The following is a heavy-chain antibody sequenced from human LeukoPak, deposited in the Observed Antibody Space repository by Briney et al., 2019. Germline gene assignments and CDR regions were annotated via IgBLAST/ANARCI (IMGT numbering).Heavy chain of an antibody. J-gene: IGHJ3*02. CDR2: IIPIFGIT. V-gene: IGHV1-69*01. D-gene: IGHD2-21*02. CDR1: VGTFGRHG. Sequence: SVNVSCKSSVGTFGRHGISWVRQAPGQGLEWMGGIIPIFGITNYAQKFQDRVTITADESRTTAYMDISSLEYDDTAIYYCARGVVVTAAEVAFDIWGQGTMLTVSS. CDR3: ARGVVVTAAEVAFDI.